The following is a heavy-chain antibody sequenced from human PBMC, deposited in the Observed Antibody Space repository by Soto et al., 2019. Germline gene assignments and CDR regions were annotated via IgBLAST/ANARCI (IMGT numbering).Heavy chain of an antibody. J-gene: IGHJ4*02. Sequence: GGTLRLSCAAYGVTFRNFAMHWVRQAPGKGLEYVSGVSSNGDVTDYADSVKGRFTISRDNSKNTVYLQMSGLRGDDTAVYYCVIEKISGVTGGLDFWGQATLGTVST. CDR2: VSSNGDVT. CDR1: GVTFRNFA. D-gene: IGHD2-8*02. CDR3: VIEKISGVTGGLDF. V-gene: IGHV3-64D*08.